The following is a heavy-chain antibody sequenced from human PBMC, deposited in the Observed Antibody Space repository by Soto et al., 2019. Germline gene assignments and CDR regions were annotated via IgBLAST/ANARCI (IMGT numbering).Heavy chain of an antibody. Sequence: GGSLRLSCAASGFTFSNAWMSWVRQAPGKGLEWIGRIKSKRDGETTDYAAPVKGRFTISRDDSGNTSYLQMNSLKAEDTAVYYCTTLYCTATGCPGYWGQGTLVNVS. CDR1: GFTFSNAW. CDR2: IKSKRDGETT. V-gene: IGHV3-15*01. J-gene: IGHJ4*02. CDR3: TTLYCTATGCPGY. D-gene: IGHD2-15*01.